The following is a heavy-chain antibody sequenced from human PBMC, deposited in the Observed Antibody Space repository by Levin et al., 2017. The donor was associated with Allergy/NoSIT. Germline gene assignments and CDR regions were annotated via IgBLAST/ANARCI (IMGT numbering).Heavy chain of an antibody. CDR1: GGSISSGGYS. CDR2: IYHSGST. CDR3: ARATLGLHDAFDI. D-gene: IGHD3-16*01. Sequence: SETLSLTCAVSGGSISSGGYSWSWIRQPPGKGLEWIGYIYHSGSTYYNPSLKSRVTISVDRSKNQFSLKLSSVTAADTAVYYCARATLGLHDAFDIWGQGTMVTVSS. V-gene: IGHV4-30-2*01. J-gene: IGHJ3*02.